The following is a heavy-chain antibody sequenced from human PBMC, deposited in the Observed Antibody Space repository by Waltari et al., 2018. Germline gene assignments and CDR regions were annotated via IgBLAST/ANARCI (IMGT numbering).Heavy chain of an antibody. CDR1: GSSISSGSY. D-gene: IGHD3-22*01. V-gene: IGHV4-38-2*01. CDR2: IYHSGST. J-gene: IGHJ4*02. CDR3: ARCLQDYYDSSGYYY. Sequence: QVQLQESGRGLVKPSETLSLTCAVSGSSISSGSYWGWIRQPPGKGLEWIGSIYHSGSTYYNPSLKSRVTISVDTSKNQFSLKLSSVTAADTAVYYCARCLQDYYDSSGYYYWGQGTLVTVSS.